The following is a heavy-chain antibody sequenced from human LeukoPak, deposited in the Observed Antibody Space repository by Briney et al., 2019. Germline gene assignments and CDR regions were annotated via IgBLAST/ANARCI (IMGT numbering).Heavy chain of an antibody. D-gene: IGHD3-16*01. V-gene: IGHV3-48*01. CDR2: ISGSSCTI. Sequence: LAGGSLRLSCAASGFTYHSYSMNWVRQAPGKGLEWVSYISGSSCTIYYEDSVKGRFTISRDNAKNSLYLQMNSLRVEDTAVYYCARRSEFGVLYYMDVWGKGTTVTVSS. CDR3: ARRSEFGVLYYMDV. J-gene: IGHJ6*03. CDR1: GFTYHSYS.